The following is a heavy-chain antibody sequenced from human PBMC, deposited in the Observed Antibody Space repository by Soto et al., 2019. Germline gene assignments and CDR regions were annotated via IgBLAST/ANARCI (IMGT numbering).Heavy chain of an antibody. J-gene: IGHJ4*02. CDR2: IKQDGDKK. CDR3: ARDRMGDDYFDY. CDR1: GFDFSYFW. D-gene: IGHD3-16*01. V-gene: IGHV3-7*01. Sequence: EVQFVESGGGLVQPGGSLRLSCAASGFDFSYFWMAWIRQAPGKGLEWVANIKQDGDKKYYVDSVEGRFTISRDNAKNSLYLQMDSLRAEDTALYFCARDRMGDDYFDYLGPGTQVTVSS.